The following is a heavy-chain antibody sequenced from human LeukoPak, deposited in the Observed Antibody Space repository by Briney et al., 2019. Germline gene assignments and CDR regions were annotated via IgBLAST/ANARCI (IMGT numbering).Heavy chain of an antibody. CDR1: GFTFSDYY. J-gene: IGHJ6*03. D-gene: IGHD1-14*01. CDR2: IGSSGRTI. Sequence: PGGSLRLSCAASGFTFSDYYMSWIRQAPGKGLEWVSYIGSSGRTIYYADSVKGRFTISRDNAKNSLYLQMNSLRAEDTAVYYCARVPGRGDGGYYYYYMDVWGKGTTVTVSS. V-gene: IGHV3-11*04. CDR3: ARVPGRGDGGYYYYYMDV.